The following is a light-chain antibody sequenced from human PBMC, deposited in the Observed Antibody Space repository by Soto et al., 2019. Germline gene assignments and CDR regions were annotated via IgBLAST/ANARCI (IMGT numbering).Light chain of an antibody. J-gene: IGLJ2*01. Sequence: QPVLTQAPSASASLRASVKLTCTLSSGHSNYAIAWHQQQSEKGPRYLMKLNSDGSHSKGDGIPDRFSGSSSGAERYLTISSLQSEDEADYYCQTWGSGIVVFGGGTKVTVL. CDR2: LNSDGSH. CDR3: QTWGSGIVV. CDR1: SGHSNYA. V-gene: IGLV4-69*01.